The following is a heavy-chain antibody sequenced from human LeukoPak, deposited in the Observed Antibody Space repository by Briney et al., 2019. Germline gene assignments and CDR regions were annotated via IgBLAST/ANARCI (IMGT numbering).Heavy chain of an antibody. Sequence: SVKVSCKASGGTFSNYDFTFTSYAITWVRQAPGQGLEWMGGIIPIYGRADYPQKFQGRVTITADESTRTVTMQLSSLRSEDTAVYHCAGFFYDNSNAAFDIWGQGTVVTVS. V-gene: IGHV1-69*13. D-gene: IGHD3-22*01. CDR1: GGTFSNYDFTFTSYA. J-gene: IGHJ3*02. CDR3: AGFFYDNSNAAFDI. CDR2: IIPIYGRA.